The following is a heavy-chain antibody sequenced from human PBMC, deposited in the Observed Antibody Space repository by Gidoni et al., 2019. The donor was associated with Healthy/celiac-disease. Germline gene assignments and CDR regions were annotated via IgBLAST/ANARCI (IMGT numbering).Heavy chain of an antibody. CDR2: ISWNSGSI. D-gene: IGHD6-13*01. CDR1: GFTFDDYA. V-gene: IGHV3-9*01. J-gene: IGHJ5*02. CDR3: AKEVSSSWYKWFDP. Sequence: EVQLVESGGGLVQPGRSLRLSCAASGFTFDDYAMHWVRQAPGKGLEWVSGISWNSGSIGYADSVKGRFTISRDNAKNSLYLQMNSLRAEDTALYYCAKEVSSSWYKWFDPWGQGTLVTVSS.